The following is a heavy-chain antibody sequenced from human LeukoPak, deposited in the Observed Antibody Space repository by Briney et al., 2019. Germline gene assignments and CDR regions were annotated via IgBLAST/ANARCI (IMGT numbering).Heavy chain of an antibody. CDR2: IIPIFGTA. CDR3: ARERTTYYYDSSGYPGEG. J-gene: IGHJ4*02. V-gene: IGHV1-69*05. Sequence: SVKVSCKASGGTFSSYAISWVRQAPGQGLEWMGRIIPIFGTANYAQKFQGRVTITTDESTSTAYMELSSLRSGDTAVYYCARERTTYYYDSSGYPGEGWGQGTLVTVSS. D-gene: IGHD3-22*01. CDR1: GGTFSSYA.